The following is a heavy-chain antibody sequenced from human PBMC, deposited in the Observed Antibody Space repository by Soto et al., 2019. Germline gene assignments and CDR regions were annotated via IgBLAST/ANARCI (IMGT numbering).Heavy chain of an antibody. CDR3: ARDKKAPQGGHYFDY. V-gene: IGHV3-48*02. J-gene: IGHJ4*02. CDR2: ISSSSSTI. Sequence: GGSLRLSCAASGFTFSSYSMNWVRQAPGKGLEWVSYISSSSSTIYYADSVKGRFTISRDNAKNSLYLQMNSLRDEDTAVYYCARDKKAPQGGHYFDYWGQGTLVTVSS. D-gene: IGHD3-16*01. CDR1: GFTFSSYS.